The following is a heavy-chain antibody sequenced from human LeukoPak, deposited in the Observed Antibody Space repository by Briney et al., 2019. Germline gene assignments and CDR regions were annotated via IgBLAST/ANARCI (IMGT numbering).Heavy chain of an antibody. CDR2: IYYSGST. CDR1: GGSISSGDYY. V-gene: IGHV4-30-4*02. Sequence: SETLSLTCTVSGGSISSGDYYWSWIRQPPGKGLEWIGYIYYSGSTYYNPSLKSRVTISVDTSKNQFSLKLSSVTAADTAVYYCASHYYDSSGYYPNFDYWGQGTLVTVSS. CDR3: ASHYYDSSGYYPNFDY. J-gene: IGHJ4*02. D-gene: IGHD3-22*01.